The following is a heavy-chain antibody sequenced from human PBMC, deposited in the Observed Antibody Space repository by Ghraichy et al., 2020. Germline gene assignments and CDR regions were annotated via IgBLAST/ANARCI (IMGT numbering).Heavy chain of an antibody. V-gene: IGHV4-39*01. CDR3: ASARIVVVFGARNYNWFDP. CDR1: GVSISSTSYY. J-gene: IGHJ5*02. D-gene: IGHD2-21*01. Sequence: ETLSLTCTVSGVSISSTSYYWGWIRQPPGKGLEWIGSVYYSGSTYDNPSLKSRLTISVDTSKNQFSLKLTSVTAADTAVYYCASARIVVVFGARNYNWFDPWGQGTLVTVSS. CDR2: VYYSGST.